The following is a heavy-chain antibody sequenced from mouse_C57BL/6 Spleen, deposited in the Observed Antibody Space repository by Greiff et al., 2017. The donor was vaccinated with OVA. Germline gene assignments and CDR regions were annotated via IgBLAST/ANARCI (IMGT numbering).Heavy chain of an antibody. CDR1: GFTFSDYG. D-gene: IGHD2-12*01. V-gene: IGHV5-17*01. J-gene: IGHJ4*01. Sequence: EVNVVESGGGLVKPGGSLKLSCAASGFTFSDYGMHWVRQAPEKGLEWVAYISSGSSTIYYADTVKGRFTISRDNAKNTLFLQMTSLRSEDTAMYYCARPYSHYAMDYWGQGTSVTVSS. CDR2: ISSGSSTI. CDR3: ARPYSHYAMDY.